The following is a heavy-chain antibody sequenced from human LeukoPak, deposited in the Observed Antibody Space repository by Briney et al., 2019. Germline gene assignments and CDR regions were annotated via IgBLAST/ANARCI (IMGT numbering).Heavy chain of an antibody. CDR3: ARAVASSKAAARALSY. CDR1: GFTFDDYA. CDR2: ISWNSGTI. D-gene: IGHD6-13*01. J-gene: IGHJ4*02. Sequence: GGSLRLSCAASGFTFDDYAMHWVRQAPGKGLEWVSGISWNSGTIGYADSVKGRFTISRDNAKNSLYLQMNSLRAEDTAVYYCARAVASSKAAARALSYWGQGTLVTVSS. V-gene: IGHV3-9*01.